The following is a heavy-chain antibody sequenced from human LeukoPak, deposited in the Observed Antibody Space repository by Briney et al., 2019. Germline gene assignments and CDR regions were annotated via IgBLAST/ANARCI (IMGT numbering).Heavy chain of an antibody. Sequence: ASVKVSCKASGYTFTTYGISWVRQAPGQGLEWMGWISAYNGNTNYAQKLQGRVTMTTDTSTSTAYMELRSLRSDDTAVYYCARDLRTIAVAGSLGFDPWGQGTLVTVSS. CDR2: ISAYNGNT. V-gene: IGHV1-18*01. D-gene: IGHD6-19*01. CDR1: GYTFTTYG. J-gene: IGHJ5*02. CDR3: ARDLRTIAVAGSLGFDP.